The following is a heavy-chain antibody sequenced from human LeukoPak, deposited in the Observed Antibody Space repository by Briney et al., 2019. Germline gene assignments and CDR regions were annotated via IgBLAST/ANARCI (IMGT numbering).Heavy chain of an antibody. D-gene: IGHD3-16*01. Sequence: SLRLSCAASVFTVSVNYITWVRQAPGAGLEWVFIIYSGGTTKYADSVRRRFTISRDKSKNTVHLQMNSLRAEDTAVYYCATSPSIMTAFRDWGQGTLVSVSS. J-gene: IGHJ1*01. CDR1: VFTVSVNY. CDR2: IYSGGTT. CDR3: ATSPSIMTAFRD. V-gene: IGHV3-53*01.